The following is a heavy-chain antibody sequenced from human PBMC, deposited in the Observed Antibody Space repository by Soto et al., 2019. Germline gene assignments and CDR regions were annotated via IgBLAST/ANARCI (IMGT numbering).Heavy chain of an antibody. D-gene: IGHD3-22*01. CDR3: ARTNYYDSSGFVLGFDY. Sequence: ASVKVSCKASGYTFTSYGISWVRQAPGQGLEWMGWISAYNGNTNYAQKLQGRVTMTTDTSTSTAYMELRSLRSDDTAVYYCARTNYYDSSGFVLGFDYWGQGTLVTVSS. CDR1: GYTFTSYG. V-gene: IGHV1-18*01. J-gene: IGHJ4*02. CDR2: ISAYNGNT.